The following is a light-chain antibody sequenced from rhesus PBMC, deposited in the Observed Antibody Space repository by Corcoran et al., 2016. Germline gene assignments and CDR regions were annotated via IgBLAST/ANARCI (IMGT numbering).Light chain of an antibody. V-gene: IGLV2-32*01. Sequence: QAALTQPRSVSGSPGQSVTIPCTGTSSDIGGYNYVSWYQQHPGTAPKLMIYEVSKRPSGVSDRFSGSKSANTASLTISGLQDEDEDDYYCCSYAGSYHYIFGAGTRLTVL. CDR1: SSDIGGYNY. J-gene: IGLJ1*01. CDR3: CSYAGSYHYI. CDR2: EVS.